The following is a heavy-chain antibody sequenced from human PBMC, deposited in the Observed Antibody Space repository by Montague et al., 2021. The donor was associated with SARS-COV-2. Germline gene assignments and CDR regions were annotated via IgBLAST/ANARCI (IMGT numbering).Heavy chain of an antibody. CDR2: IYHRGSA. J-gene: IGHJ4*02. CDR3: ARVPDSGNYWSVDY. V-gene: IGHV4-39*07. CDR1: GGSISSTSYY. Sequence: SETLSLTCTVSGGSISSTSYYWGWVRQPPGQGLEWIESIYHRGSAYFXXXVESRVTISIDTSKNQFSLKVNSVTAADTAVYYCARVPDSGNYWSVDYWGQGTLVTVSS. D-gene: IGHD1-26*01.